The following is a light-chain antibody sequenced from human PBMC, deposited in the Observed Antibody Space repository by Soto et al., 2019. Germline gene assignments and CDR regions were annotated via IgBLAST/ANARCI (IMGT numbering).Light chain of an antibody. CDR1: QRVGIN. CDR2: GAS. J-gene: IGKJ1*01. CDR3: QQFNNWPRT. Sequence: EIVMTQSPATLSVSPGETATLSCMASQRVGINLAWYRQKPGQAPRLLIFGASIRDTGIPDRFSGSGSGTDFTLTISSLRSEDFAVYYCQQFNNWPRTFGQGTKVDIK. V-gene: IGKV3D-15*01.